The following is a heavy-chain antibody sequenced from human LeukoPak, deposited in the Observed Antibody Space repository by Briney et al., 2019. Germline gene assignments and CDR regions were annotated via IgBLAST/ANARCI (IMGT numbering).Heavy chain of an antibody. J-gene: IGHJ5*02. CDR1: GFTFSSYS. CDR3: ARDSRQCYDILTGYYRNWFDP. Sequence: GGSLRLSCAASGFTFSSYSMNWVRQAPGKGLEWVSSISSSSSYIYYADSVKGRFTISRDNAKNSLYLQMNSLRAEDTAVYYCARDSRQCYDILTGYYRNWFDPWGQGTLVTVSS. CDR2: ISSSSSYI. V-gene: IGHV3-21*01. D-gene: IGHD3-9*01.